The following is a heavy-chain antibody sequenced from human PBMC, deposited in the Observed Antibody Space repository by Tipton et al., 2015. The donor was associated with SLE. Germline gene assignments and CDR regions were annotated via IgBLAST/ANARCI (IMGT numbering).Heavy chain of an antibody. J-gene: IGHJ4*02. D-gene: IGHD3-3*01. V-gene: IGHV4-38-2*02. CDR1: SYSIYNGFY. CDR2: IYRSGTA. CDR3: ARDPYDSWSDYQATFDC. Sequence: TLSLTCSVSSYSIYNGFYWGWIRQSPGKGLEWIGSIYRSGTAYYNPSLKSRVTMSVDTSKNQFSLKLTSVTAADTAVYYCARDPYDSWSDYQATFDCWGQGTLVTVSP.